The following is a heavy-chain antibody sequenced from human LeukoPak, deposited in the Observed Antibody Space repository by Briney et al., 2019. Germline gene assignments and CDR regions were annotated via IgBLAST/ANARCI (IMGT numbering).Heavy chain of an antibody. Sequence: GGSLRLSCAASGFTFSSYAMHWVRQAPGKGLEWVGRIKSKTDGGTTDYAAPVKGRFTISRDDSKNTLYLQMNSLKTEDTAVYYCTAGITMVRGENYYMDVWGKGTTVTISS. D-gene: IGHD3-10*01. CDR2: IKSKTDGGTT. J-gene: IGHJ6*03. CDR3: TAGITMVRGENYYMDV. V-gene: IGHV3-15*01. CDR1: GFTFSSYA.